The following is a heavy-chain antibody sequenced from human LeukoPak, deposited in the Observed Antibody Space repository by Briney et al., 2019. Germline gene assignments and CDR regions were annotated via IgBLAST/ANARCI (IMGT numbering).Heavy chain of an antibody. CDR2: IYSGGST. D-gene: IGHD3-3*01. CDR3: AKDGYDFWSGYYVVLYYYMDV. Sequence: GGSLRLSCAASGFTVSSNYMTWVRQAPGKGLEWISLIYSGGSTYYADSVKGRFTISRDNSKNTLYLQMNSLRAEDTAVYYCAKDGYDFWSGYYVVLYYYMDVWGKGTTVTVSS. CDR1: GFTVSSNY. V-gene: IGHV3-53*05. J-gene: IGHJ6*03.